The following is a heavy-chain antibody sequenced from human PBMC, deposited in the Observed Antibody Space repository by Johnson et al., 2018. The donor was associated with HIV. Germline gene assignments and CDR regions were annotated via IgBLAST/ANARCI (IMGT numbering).Heavy chain of an antibody. V-gene: IGHV3-7*02. D-gene: IGHD3-3*01. CDR2: IKQDGSER. CDR1: AFTFSNYW. Sequence: EVQLVESGGVLVQPGGSLRLSCAASAFTFSNYWMNWVRQAPGKGLEWVANIKQDGSERHYVDSVKGRFTISRDNSKNTLYLQMNSRRAEDTAVYYCASGVVTLSFDIWGQGTMVTVSS. CDR3: ASGVVTLSFDI. J-gene: IGHJ3*02.